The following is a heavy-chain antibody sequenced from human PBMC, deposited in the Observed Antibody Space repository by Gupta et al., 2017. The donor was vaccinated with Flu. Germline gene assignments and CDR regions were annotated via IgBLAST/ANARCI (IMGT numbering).Heavy chain of an antibody. CDR2: ISGYNGHT. Sequence: QVHLVQSGAEVKKPGASVQVSCKTSGYSFSSYGVTWVRQAPGQGLEWLGWISGYNGHTKYSSKVQGRVTLTTDASTSLAQMELRSLTSYDTATYYCARDLHESWVYGDSWVPSALGFWGQGTLVTVSS. CDR1: GYSFSSYG. D-gene: IGHD2-8*01. V-gene: IGHV1-18*01. J-gene: IGHJ4*02. CDR3: ARDLHESWVYGDSWVPSALGF.